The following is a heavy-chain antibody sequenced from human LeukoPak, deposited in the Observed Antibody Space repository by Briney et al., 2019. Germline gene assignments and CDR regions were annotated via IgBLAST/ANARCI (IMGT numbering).Heavy chain of an antibody. CDR1: GFIFSNYG. Sequence: GGSLRLSCAASGFIFSNYGMHWVRQAPGEGLEWVAVISNDGRNKYHSDSVKGRFTISRDNSKNTLYLQMTSLRSEDTAVYYCAKTDGDHVTNGYDYWGQGTLVTVSS. J-gene: IGHJ4*02. CDR2: ISNDGRNK. V-gene: IGHV3-30*18. CDR3: AKTDGDHVTNGYDY. D-gene: IGHD4-17*01.